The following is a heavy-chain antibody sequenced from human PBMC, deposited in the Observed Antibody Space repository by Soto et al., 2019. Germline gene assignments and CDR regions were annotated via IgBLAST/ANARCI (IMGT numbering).Heavy chain of an antibody. D-gene: IGHD6-13*01. J-gene: IGHJ5*02. V-gene: IGHV3-74*01. CDR2: INSDGSST. CDR3: ARRSIAAAGFDP. CDR1: GFTFSSYW. Sequence: EVQLVESGGGLAQPGGSLRLSCAASGFTFSSYWMHWVRQAPGKGLVWVSRINSDGSSTSYADSVKGRFTISRDNAKNTLYLQMNSLRAEDTAVYYCARRSIAAAGFDPWGQGTLVTVSS.